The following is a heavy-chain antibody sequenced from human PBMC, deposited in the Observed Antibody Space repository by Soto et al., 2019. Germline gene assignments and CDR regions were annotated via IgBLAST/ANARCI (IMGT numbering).Heavy chain of an antibody. J-gene: IGHJ4*02. CDR3: ARRDWSGSTSHFYFDY. V-gene: IGHV4-4*01. D-gene: IGHD3-9*01. CDR2: IYHSGST. CDR1: GGSIISSNW. Sequence: LSLTCAVSGGSIISSNWWNWVRQPPGKGLEWFGEIYHSGSTYYKPSLKSRVAMSVDTSKNQFSLKLTSATAADTAVYFCARRDWSGSTSHFYFDYWGQGVLVTVSS.